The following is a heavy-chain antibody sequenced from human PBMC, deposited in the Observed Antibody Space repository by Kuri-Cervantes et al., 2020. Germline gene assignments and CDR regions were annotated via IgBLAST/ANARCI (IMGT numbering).Heavy chain of an antibody. D-gene: IGHD3-10*01. CDR3: VKDTGARGDACDI. J-gene: IGHJ3*02. V-gene: IGHV3-9*01. CDR1: GFRFDDYA. Sequence: SLKISCAASGFRFDDYAMHWVRQAPGKGLEWVSVISWNSDSIGYAGSVRGRFSISRDNAKNCLYLQMNRLRADDTAVYYCVKDTGARGDACDIWGQGTMVTVSS. CDR2: ISWNSDSI.